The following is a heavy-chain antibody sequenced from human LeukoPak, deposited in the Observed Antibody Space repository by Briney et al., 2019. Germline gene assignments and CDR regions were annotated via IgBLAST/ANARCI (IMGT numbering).Heavy chain of an antibody. Sequence: PSETLSLTCTVSGASISSPNYHWGWIRQPPGKALEWIGTIHYSGNTYYNPSLKSRLTISVDSSRNQFSLKLNSVTASDTAVYYCAAYGMSATDNWGQGALVTVSS. CDR1: GASISSPNYH. CDR3: AAYGMSATDN. CDR2: IHYSGNT. D-gene: IGHD3-10*01. J-gene: IGHJ4*02. V-gene: IGHV4-39*01.